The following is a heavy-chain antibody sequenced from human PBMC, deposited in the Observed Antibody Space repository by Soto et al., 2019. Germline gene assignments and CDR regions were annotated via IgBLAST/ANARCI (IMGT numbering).Heavy chain of an antibody. J-gene: IGHJ4*02. Sequence: QITLKESGPTLVKPTQTLTLTCTFSELSLSTSGVGVGWIRQPPGKALEWLALIYWDDDKRYSPSLKSRLTITKVTSNNQVVLTMTNMDPVDTATYYCVHSHVLRWFGFDSWGQGTLVTVPS. CDR2: IYWDDDK. CDR1: ELSLSTSGVG. V-gene: IGHV2-5*02. CDR3: VHSHVLRWFGFDS. D-gene: IGHD3-10*01.